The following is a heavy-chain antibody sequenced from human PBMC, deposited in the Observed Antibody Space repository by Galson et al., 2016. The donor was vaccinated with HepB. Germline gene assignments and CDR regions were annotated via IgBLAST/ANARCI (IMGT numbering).Heavy chain of an antibody. J-gene: IGHJ5*02. CDR2: MKQDGSEK. V-gene: IGHV3-7*04. CDR3: ARGRSILERGWYWFDP. D-gene: IGHD6-19*01. Sequence: SLRLSCADSGFTFRNYWMSWIRQAPGKGLEWVANMKQDGSEKHYVDSVKGRFTISRDNAKNSLYLQMNSLRAEDTAVYYCARGRSILERGWYWFDPWGQGTLVTVSS. CDR1: GFTFRNYW.